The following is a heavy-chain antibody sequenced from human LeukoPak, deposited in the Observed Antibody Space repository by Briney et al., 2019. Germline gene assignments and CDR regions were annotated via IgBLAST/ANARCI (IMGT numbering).Heavy chain of an antibody. D-gene: IGHD3-3*01. J-gene: IGHJ6*03. CDR3: ARDGVLRFLEWLSPTYYHYMDV. Sequence: ASVKVSCKASGYTFTSYYMHWVRQAPGQGLEWMGIINPSGGSTSYAQKFQGRVTMTRDTSTSTVYMELSSLRSEDTAVYYCARDGVLRFLEWLSPTYYHYMDVWGKGTTVTISS. CDR2: INPSGGST. V-gene: IGHV1-46*01. CDR1: GYTFTSYY.